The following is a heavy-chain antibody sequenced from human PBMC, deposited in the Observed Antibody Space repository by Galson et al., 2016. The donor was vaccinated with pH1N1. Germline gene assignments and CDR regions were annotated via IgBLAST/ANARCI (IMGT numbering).Heavy chain of an antibody. CDR2: IYQSGST. CDR1: GGSFSDYS. V-gene: IGHV4-34*01. J-gene: IGHJ3*02. D-gene: IGHD3-16*01. Sequence: TLSLTCAVYGGSFSDYSWSWIRQPPGKGLEWIGSIYQSGSTYYNPSLKSRVTISVDRSKNQFSLNLRSVTAADTAVYDCATYVPGPQIDAFDIWGQGTMVTVPS. CDR3: ATYVPGPQIDAFDI.